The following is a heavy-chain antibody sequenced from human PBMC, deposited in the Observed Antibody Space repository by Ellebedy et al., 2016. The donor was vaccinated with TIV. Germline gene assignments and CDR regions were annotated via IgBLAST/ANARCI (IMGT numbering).Heavy chain of an antibody. D-gene: IGHD6-19*01. V-gene: IGHV3-43*01. Sequence: GGSLRLSXAASGFTFDDYTMHWVRQAPGKGLEWVSLISWDGGSTYYADSVKGRFTISRDNSKNTLYLQMNSLRAEDTAVYYCAKDTNGWPDWYFDLWGRGTLVTVSS. J-gene: IGHJ2*01. CDR2: ISWDGGST. CDR1: GFTFDDYT. CDR3: AKDTNGWPDWYFDL.